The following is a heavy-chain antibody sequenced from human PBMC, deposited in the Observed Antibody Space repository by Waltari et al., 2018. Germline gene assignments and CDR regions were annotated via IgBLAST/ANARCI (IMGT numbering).Heavy chain of an antibody. Sequence: QVQLVQSGAAVKKPGDSVKVSCTVSGFHLIELSMHWVRQPPGKGLEWMGGFDPADTKRTYAQKFQGRVTMTEDTSTDTAYMELSSLRSEDTAVYYCASSNLDASMDVWGQGTTVTVSS. J-gene: IGHJ6*02. D-gene: IGHD2-2*01. V-gene: IGHV1-24*01. CDR2: FDPADTKR. CDR3: ASSNLDASMDV. CDR1: GFHLIELS.